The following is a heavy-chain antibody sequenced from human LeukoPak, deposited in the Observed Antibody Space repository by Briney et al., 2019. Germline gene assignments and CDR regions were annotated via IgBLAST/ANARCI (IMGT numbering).Heavy chain of an antibody. Sequence: PSETLSLTCTVSGGSISSYYWSWIRQPPGKGLEWLGYIYYSGTTNYNPSLKSRVALSVDKSKNHLSLKLSSVTAADTAVYYCARRRGYSYDYWGQGTLVTVSS. CDR2: IYYSGTT. CDR3: ARRRGYSYDY. D-gene: IGHD5-18*01. V-gene: IGHV4-59*08. J-gene: IGHJ4*02. CDR1: GGSISSYY.